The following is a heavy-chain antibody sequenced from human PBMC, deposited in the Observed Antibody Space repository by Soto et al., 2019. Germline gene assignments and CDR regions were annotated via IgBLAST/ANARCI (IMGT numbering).Heavy chain of an antibody. CDR1: GYTSTNYG. CDR2: IIPILGIA. V-gene: IGHV1-69*04. Sequence: SVKVSCKASGYTSTNYGMHWVRQAPGQGLEWMGRIIPILGIANYAQKFQGRVTITADKSTSTAYMELSSLRSEDTAVYYCAVRGVISAFDIWGQGTMVTVSS. CDR3: AVRGVISAFDI. D-gene: IGHD3-10*01. J-gene: IGHJ3*02.